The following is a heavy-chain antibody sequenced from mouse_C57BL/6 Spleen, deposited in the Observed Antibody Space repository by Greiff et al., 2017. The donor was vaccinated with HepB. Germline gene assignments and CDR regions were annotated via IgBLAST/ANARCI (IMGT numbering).Heavy chain of an antibody. V-gene: IGHV1-85*01. J-gene: IGHJ4*01. D-gene: IGHD2-3*01. CDR1: GYTFTSYD. Sequence: VKLQQSGPELVKPGASVKLSCKASGYTFTSYDINWVKQRPGQGLEWIGWIYPRDGSTKYNQKFKGKATLTVDTSSSPAYMELNSLTSEDSAVYFCARDYADYYGGAMDYWGQGTSVTVSS. CDR3: ARDYADYYGGAMDY. CDR2: IYPRDGST.